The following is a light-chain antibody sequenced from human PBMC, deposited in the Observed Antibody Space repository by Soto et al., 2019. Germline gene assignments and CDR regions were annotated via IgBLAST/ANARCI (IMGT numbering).Light chain of an antibody. CDR3: CSYTRSGTLI. Sequence: QSVLTQPASGSGSHGHAITISCVDTSSDIGDYNYVSWYQQHPGKVPKVIIYDVSNRPSGVSYRFSATKSGNTASLTISGLQAEDEADYYCCSYTRSGTLIFGTGTKVTVL. J-gene: IGLJ1*01. CDR2: DVS. V-gene: IGLV2-14*01. CDR1: SSDIGDYNY.